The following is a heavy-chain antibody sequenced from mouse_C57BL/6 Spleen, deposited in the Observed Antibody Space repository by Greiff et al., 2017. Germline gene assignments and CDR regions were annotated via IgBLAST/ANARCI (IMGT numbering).Heavy chain of an antibody. V-gene: IGHV1-52*01. Sequence: QVQLQQPGAELVRPGSSVKLSCKASGYTFTSYWMHWVKQRPIQGLEWIGNIDPSDSETNYNQKFKDKATLTVDKSSSTAYMQLSSLTSEDSAVYYCARDTTARFAYWGQGTLVTVSA. J-gene: IGHJ3*01. CDR1: GYTFTSYW. D-gene: IGHD1-2*01. CDR3: ARDTTARFAY. CDR2: IDPSDSET.